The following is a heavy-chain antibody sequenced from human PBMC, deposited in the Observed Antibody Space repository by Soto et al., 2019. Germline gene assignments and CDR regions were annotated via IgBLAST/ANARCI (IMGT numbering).Heavy chain of an antibody. CDR1: GFSLTTSGVG. Sequence: QITLKESGPPLVKPTQTLTLTCTFSGFSLTTSGVGVDWVRQPPGKALEWLALIYWDDGKRYSPSLKSRLTVTKDTSKNQVVLTMTNMDPVDTATYYCARTGIVGGTGLILDYWGQGALVSVSS. J-gene: IGHJ4*02. V-gene: IGHV2-5*02. CDR2: IYWDDGK. CDR3: ARTGIVGGTGLILDY. D-gene: IGHD1-26*01.